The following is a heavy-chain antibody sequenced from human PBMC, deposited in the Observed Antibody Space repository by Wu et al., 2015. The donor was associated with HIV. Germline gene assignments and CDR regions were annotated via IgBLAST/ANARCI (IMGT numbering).Heavy chain of an antibody. CDR1: GYTFTSYD. CDR3: ARAVMGYCSGGSCFDAFDI. CDR2: MNPNSGNT. D-gene: IGHD2-15*01. J-gene: IGHJ3*02. Sequence: QVQLVQSGAEVKKPGASVKVSCKASGYTFTSYDINWVRQATGQGLEWMGWMNPNSGNTGYAQKFQGRVTMTRNTSISTAYMELSSLRSEDTAVYYCARAVMGYCSGGSCFDAFDIWGQGTMVTVSS. V-gene: IGHV1-8*01.